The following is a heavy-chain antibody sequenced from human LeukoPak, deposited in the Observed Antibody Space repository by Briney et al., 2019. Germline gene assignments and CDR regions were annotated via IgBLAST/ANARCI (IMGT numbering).Heavy chain of an antibody. J-gene: IGHJ6*03. CDR2: ISWNSGSI. V-gene: IGHV3-9*03. Sequence: GGSLRLSCAASGFTFDDYAMHWVRQAPGKGLEWVSGISWNSGSIGYADSVKGRFTISRDNAKNSLYLQMNSLRAEDMALYYCAKGGRGYSSSSVYYYYMDVWGKGTTVTVSS. CDR1: GFTFDDYA. D-gene: IGHD6-6*01. CDR3: AKGGRGYSSSSVYYYYMDV.